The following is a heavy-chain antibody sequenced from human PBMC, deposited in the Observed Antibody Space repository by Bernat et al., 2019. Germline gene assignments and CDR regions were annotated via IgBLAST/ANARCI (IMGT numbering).Heavy chain of an antibody. V-gene: IGHV1-46*01. D-gene: IGHD3-22*01. Sequence: QVQLVQSGAEVKKPGASVKVSCKASGYTFTSYYMHWVRQAPGQGLEWMGIINPSGGSTSYAQKFQGRVTMTRDTSTSTVYMELSSLRSEDTAVYYCARDHYYDSMSLYYGMDVWGQGTTVTVSS. J-gene: IGHJ6*02. CDR3: ARDHYYDSMSLYYGMDV. CDR1: GYTFTSYY. CDR2: INPSGGST.